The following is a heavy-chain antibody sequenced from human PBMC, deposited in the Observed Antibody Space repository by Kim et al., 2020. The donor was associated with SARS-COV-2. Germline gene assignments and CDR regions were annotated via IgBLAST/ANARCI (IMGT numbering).Heavy chain of an antibody. V-gene: IGHV1-69*13. CDR2: IIPIFGTA. CDR3: ARPVHRAVAGPGGNAFDI. CDR1: GGTFSSYA. Sequence: SVKVSCKASGGTFSSYAISWVRQAPGQGLEWMGGIIPIFGTANYAQKFQGRVTITADESTSTAYMELSSLRSEDTAVYYCARPVHRAVAGPGGNAFDIWGQGTMVTVSS. J-gene: IGHJ3*02. D-gene: IGHD6-19*01.